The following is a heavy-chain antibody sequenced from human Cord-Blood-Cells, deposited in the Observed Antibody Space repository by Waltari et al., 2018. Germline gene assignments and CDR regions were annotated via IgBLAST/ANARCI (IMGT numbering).Heavy chain of an antibody. CDR2: IDPEDGET. CDR1: GYTLPELS. J-gene: IGHJ2*01. Sequence: QVQLVQSGAEVKKPGASVKVPCKVSGYTLPELSMHWVRPAPGKGLEWLGGIDPEDGETIYAQKFQGRVTMTEDTSTDTAYMELSSLRSEDTAVYYCATVLRLGIGDYWYFDLWGRGTLVTVSS. CDR3: ATVLRLGIGDYWYFDL. V-gene: IGHV1-24*01. D-gene: IGHD7-27*01.